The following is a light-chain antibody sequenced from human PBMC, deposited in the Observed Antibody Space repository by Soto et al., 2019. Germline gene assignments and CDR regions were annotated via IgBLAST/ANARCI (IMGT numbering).Light chain of an antibody. CDR2: SDI. Sequence: QSVLTQPPSVSGAPGQRLTISCTGSSSNIGAGYDVHWYQQFPGTAPKLLIFSDINRPSGVPARFSASKSGSSASLAISGLQDEDEADYYCQSYDSVLSASVFGGGTKLTVL. CDR1: SSNIGAGYD. V-gene: IGLV1-40*01. CDR3: QSYDSVLSASV. J-gene: IGLJ2*01.